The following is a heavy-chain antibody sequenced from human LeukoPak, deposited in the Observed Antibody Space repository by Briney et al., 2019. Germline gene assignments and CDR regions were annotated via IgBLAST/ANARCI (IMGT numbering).Heavy chain of an antibody. CDR1: GGSISSYY. V-gene: IGHV4-59*08. D-gene: IGHD1-26*01. CDR3: ARLLGAGRADY. CDR2: IYYSGST. Sequence: PSETLSLTCTVSGGSISSYYWSWIRQPPGKGLGWIGYIYYSGSTNHNPSLKSRVTISVDTSKNQFSLKLSSVTAADTAVYYCARLLGAGRADYWGQGTLVTVSS. J-gene: IGHJ4*02.